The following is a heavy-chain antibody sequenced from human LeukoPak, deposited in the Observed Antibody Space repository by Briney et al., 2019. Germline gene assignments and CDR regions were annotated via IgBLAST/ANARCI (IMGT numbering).Heavy chain of an antibody. Sequence: ASVKVSCKASGYTFTSYGISWVRQAPRQGLEWMGWICAYNGNTNYAQKFQGRVTMTRDTSISTAYMELSRLRSDDTAVYYCARDPNPTMIVVNYAFDIWGQGTMVTVSS. J-gene: IGHJ3*02. V-gene: IGHV1-18*01. D-gene: IGHD3-22*01. CDR1: GYTFTSYG. CDR3: ARDPNPTMIVVNYAFDI. CDR2: ICAYNGNT.